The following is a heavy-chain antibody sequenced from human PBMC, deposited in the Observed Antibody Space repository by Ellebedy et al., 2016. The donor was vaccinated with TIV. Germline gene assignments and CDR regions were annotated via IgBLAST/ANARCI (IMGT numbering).Heavy chain of an antibody. CDR2: INPNSGAT. CDR1: GYTFTGYY. V-gene: IGHV1-2*04. D-gene: IGHD3-10*01. CDR3: ARAPSIVFGSGSYHFGP. Sequence: AASVKVSCKASGYTFTGYYLHWVRQAPGQGLEGMGWINPNSGATKHAQKFQDWVTMTRDTSISTAYTGLRGLRFDDTAVFYCARAPSIVFGSGSYHFGPWGQGTLVTVSS. J-gene: IGHJ5*02.